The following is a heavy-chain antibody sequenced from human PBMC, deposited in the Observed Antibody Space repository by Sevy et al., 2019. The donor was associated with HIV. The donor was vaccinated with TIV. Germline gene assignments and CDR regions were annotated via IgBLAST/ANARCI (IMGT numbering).Heavy chain of an antibody. CDR2: IYYNGHI. J-gene: IGHJ4*02. Sequence: SETLSLTCTVSGGSITSLCWNWIRQPPGKGLEWIANIYYNGHINYNPSLKSRVTISLDTSKNQFSLRPSSVTAADTAMYYCAGENAWGRGYSWGQGTLVTVSS. CDR3: AGENAWGRGYS. CDR1: GGSITSLC. D-gene: IGHD1-26*01. V-gene: IGHV4-59*08.